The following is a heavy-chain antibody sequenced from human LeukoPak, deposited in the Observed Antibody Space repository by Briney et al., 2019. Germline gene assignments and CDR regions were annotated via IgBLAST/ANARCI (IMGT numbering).Heavy chain of an antibody. CDR3: ARGGRDRGYYYDSSGYFDY. CDR2: INPNSGGT. J-gene: IGHJ4*02. CDR1: GYTFTGYY. Sequence: GASVKVSCKASGYTFTGYYMHWVRQAPGQGLEWMGWINPNSGGTNYAQKFQGRVTMTRDTSISTAYMELSRLRSDDTAVYYCARGGRDRGYYYDSSGYFDYWGQGTLVTVSS. V-gene: IGHV1-2*02. D-gene: IGHD3-22*01.